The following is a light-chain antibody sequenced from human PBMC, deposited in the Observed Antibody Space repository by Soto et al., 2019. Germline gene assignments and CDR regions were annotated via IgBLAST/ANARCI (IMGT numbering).Light chain of an antibody. J-gene: IGLJ2*01. CDR1: SGHSTYA. Sequence: QLVLTQSPSASASLGASVKLTCTLSSGHSTYAIAWHQQQPEKGPRYLMKLNSDGSHNKGDGIPDRFSVSSSGAERYLTISSLQSEDEADYYCQTWGTGIHVVFGGGTKLTVL. CDR3: QTWGTGIHVV. V-gene: IGLV4-69*01. CDR2: LNSDGSH.